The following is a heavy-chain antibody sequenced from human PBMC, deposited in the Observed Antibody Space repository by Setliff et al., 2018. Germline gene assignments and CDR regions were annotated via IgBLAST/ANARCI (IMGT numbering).Heavy chain of an antibody. D-gene: IGHD3-10*01. CDR3: RQWFGELSRDY. CDR2: LYGGGNT. V-gene: IGHV3-53*01. CDR1: GFIFSTYT. J-gene: IGHJ4*02. Sequence: PGGSLRLSCAASGFIFSTYTMNWVRQAPGKGMEWIALLYGGGNTFYADSVKGRFTISGDSSKNAVYLQMNSLRADDTAVYYCRQWFGELSRDYWGPGTRVTVS.